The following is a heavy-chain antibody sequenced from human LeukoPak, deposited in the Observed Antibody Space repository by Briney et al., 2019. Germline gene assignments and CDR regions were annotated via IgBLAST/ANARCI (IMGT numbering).Heavy chain of an antibody. CDR1: GFTFSSYS. D-gene: IGHD4-23*01. V-gene: IGHV3-21*01. J-gene: IGHJ6*02. CDR3: ARDDYGGNSGFYGMDV. CDR2: ISSSSSYI. Sequence: GGSLRLSCAASGFTFSSYSMNWVRQAPGKGLEWVSSISSSSSYIYYADSVKGRFTISRDNAKNSLYLQMISLRAEDTAVYYCARDDYGGNSGFYGMDVWGQGTTVTVSS.